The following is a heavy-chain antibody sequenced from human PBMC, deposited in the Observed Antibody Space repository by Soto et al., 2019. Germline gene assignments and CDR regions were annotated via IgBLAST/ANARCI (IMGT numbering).Heavy chain of an antibody. Sequence: QVQLVQSGAEVKKPGASVKVSCKASGYTFTSYGISCVRQAPGQGREWMGWISAYNGNTNYAQKLQGRVTMTTDTSTSTAYMELRSLRSDDTAVYYCARDPVRGLPSPPDYFDYWGQGTLVPVSS. V-gene: IGHV1-18*01. D-gene: IGHD3-10*01. J-gene: IGHJ4*02. CDR2: ISAYNGNT. CDR3: ARDPVRGLPSPPDYFDY. CDR1: GYTFTSYG.